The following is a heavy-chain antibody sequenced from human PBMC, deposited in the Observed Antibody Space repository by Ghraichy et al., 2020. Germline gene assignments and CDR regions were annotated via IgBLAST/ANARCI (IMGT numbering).Heavy chain of an antibody. CDR2: IFYSGTT. CDR1: GGSIRGYN. Sequence: ESLNISCTVSGGSIRGYNWSWIRQSPGKALEWIAYIFYSGTTNFNPSLKSRVTILGDTSKNQLSLTVTSVTAADTAVYYCARMIVGALGDAFDIWGQGAMVTVSS. D-gene: IGHD1-26*01. V-gene: IGHV4-59*01. CDR3: ARMIVGALGDAFDI. J-gene: IGHJ3*02.